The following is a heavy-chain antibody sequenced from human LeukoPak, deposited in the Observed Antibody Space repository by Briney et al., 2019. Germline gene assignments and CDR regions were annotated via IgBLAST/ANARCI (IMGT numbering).Heavy chain of an antibody. Sequence: ASVKVSCKASGYTFTGYYMHWVRQAPGQGLEWMGWINPNSGGTNYAQKFQGRVTMTRDTSISTAYMELSRLRSDDTAVYYCARVQPRGLPAANPPTLGYWGQGTLVTVSS. V-gene: IGHV1-2*02. CDR2: INPNSGGT. CDR1: GYTFTGYY. J-gene: IGHJ4*02. CDR3: ARVQPRGLPAANPPTLGY. D-gene: IGHD2-2*01.